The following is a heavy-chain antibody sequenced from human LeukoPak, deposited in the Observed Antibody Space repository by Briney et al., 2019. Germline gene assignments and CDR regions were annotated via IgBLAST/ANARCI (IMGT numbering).Heavy chain of an antibody. CDR2: IYYSGST. CDR3: AGYFLRGDYYYYGMDV. D-gene: IGHD3-9*01. Sequence: PSETLSLTCTVSGGPISSGGYYWSWIRQHPGKGLEWIGYIYYSGSTYYNPSLKSRVTISVDTSKNQFSLKLSSVTAADTAVYYCAGYFLRGDYYYYGMDVWGQGTTVTASS. CDR1: GGPISSGGYY. J-gene: IGHJ6*02. V-gene: IGHV4-31*03.